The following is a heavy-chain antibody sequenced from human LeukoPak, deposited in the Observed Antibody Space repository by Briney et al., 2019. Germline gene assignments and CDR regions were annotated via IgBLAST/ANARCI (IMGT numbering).Heavy chain of an antibody. D-gene: IGHD5-12*01. Sequence: SETLSLTCSVSGGSISSTSFYWGWIRRPPGKGLEWIASIYYSGTTHYNPSLKSRVTMSVDTSKNQFSLKLSAVTAADTAVYYCARQFHGSGYVDDLWGQGTLVPVSS. CDR2: IYYSGTT. CDR1: GGSISSTSFY. J-gene: IGHJ5*02. V-gene: IGHV4-39*01. CDR3: ARQFHGSGYVDDL.